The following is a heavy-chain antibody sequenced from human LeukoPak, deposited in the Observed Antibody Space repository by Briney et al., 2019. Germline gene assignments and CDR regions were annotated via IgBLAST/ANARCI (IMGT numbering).Heavy chain of an antibody. CDR3: AKDSPNNYGSGSYLQGYFDY. CDR1: GFTFTDYY. V-gene: IGHV3-11*01. D-gene: IGHD3-10*01. Sequence: PGGSLRLSCAASGFTFTDYYMNWLRQAPGKGLEWVSSISRGGNSIYYAESVKGRFTISRDNAKNSLYLQMNSLRAEDTAVYYCAKDSPNNYGSGSYLQGYFDYWGQGTLVTVSS. J-gene: IGHJ4*02. CDR2: ISRGGNSI.